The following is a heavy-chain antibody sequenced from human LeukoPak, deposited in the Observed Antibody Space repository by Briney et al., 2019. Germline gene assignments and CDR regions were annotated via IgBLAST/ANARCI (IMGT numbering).Heavy chain of an antibody. CDR1: GFTFSRLG. CDR3: AKEGDEFRGYLDV. J-gene: IGHJ6*04. V-gene: IGHV3-30*02. Sequence: GGSLRLSCATSGFTFSRLGMQWVRQAPGKGLEWVAVIHNDGTMGQYADSVKGRFTISKDFSRNTQHLQIHSLRDDDTAVYYCAKEGDEFRGYLDVWGKGTTVIVSS. CDR2: IHNDGTMG. D-gene: IGHD5-12*01.